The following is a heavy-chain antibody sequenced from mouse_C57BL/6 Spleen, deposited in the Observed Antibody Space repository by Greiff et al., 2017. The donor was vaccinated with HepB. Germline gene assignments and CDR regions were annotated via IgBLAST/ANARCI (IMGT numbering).Heavy chain of an antibody. CDR2: IHPNSGST. Sequence: VQLQQPGAELVKPGASVKLSCKASGYTFTSYWMHWVKQRPGQGLEWIGMIHPNSGSTNYNEKFKSKATLTVDKSSSTAYMQLSSLTSEDSAVYYCASPVITTVVADYWGQGTTLTVSS. D-gene: IGHD1-1*01. J-gene: IGHJ2*01. V-gene: IGHV1-64*01. CDR1: GYTFTSYW. CDR3: ASPVITTVVADY.